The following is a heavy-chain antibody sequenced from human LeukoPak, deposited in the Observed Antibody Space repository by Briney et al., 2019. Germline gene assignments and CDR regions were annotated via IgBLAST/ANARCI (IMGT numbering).Heavy chain of an antibody. Sequence: PGGSLRLSCAASGFTFNNYAMNWVRQAPGKGLEWVSTISGSGDTTYYADSVKGRFTISRDNSKNTLYLQMNSLRAEDTAVYYCAKAKTQAMVLPGNYWGQRTLVTVSS. CDR1: GFTFNNYA. V-gene: IGHV3-23*01. CDR3: AKAKTQAMVLPGNY. D-gene: IGHD5-18*01. CDR2: ISGSGDTT. J-gene: IGHJ4*02.